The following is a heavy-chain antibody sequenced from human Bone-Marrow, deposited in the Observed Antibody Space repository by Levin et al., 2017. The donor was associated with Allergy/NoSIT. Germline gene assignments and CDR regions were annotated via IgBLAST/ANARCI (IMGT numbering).Heavy chain of an antibody. CDR3: ARENGYNPEGAFDI. Sequence: SETLSLTCAVSGYSISSGYYWGWIRQPPGKGLEWIGSIYHSGSTYYNPSLKSRVTISVDTSKNQFSLKLSSVTAADTAVYYCARENGYNPEGAFDIWGQGTMVTVSS. J-gene: IGHJ3*02. V-gene: IGHV4-38-2*02. CDR1: GYSISSGYY. CDR2: IYHSGST. D-gene: IGHD5-24*01.